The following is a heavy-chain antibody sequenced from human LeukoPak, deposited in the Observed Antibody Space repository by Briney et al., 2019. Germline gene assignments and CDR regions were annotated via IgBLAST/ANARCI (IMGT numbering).Heavy chain of an antibody. Sequence: PGRSLRLSCAASGFIFDDYAMHWVRHAPGKGLEWVSGISWNSGSIDYADSVKGRFTISRDNAKNSLYLQMHSLRAEDTALYFCTKDKGFGGVIAAFDYWGQGTLVTVSS. V-gene: IGHV3-9*01. J-gene: IGHJ4*02. CDR2: ISWNSGSI. CDR1: GFIFDDYA. CDR3: TKDKGFGGVIAAFDY. D-gene: IGHD3-16*02.